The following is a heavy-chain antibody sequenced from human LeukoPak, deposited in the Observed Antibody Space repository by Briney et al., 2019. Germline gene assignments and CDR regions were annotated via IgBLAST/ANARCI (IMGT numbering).Heavy chain of an antibody. CDR3: VRGTGY. V-gene: IGHV3-64D*06. J-gene: IGHJ4*02. Sequence: GGSLRLSCSVSGFTFSTYVMHWVCQAPGKGLEYVSAISSNGDNTYYADSVKGRFTTSRDNSKNTLYLQMSSLRADDTAVYYCVRGTGYWGQGTLVTVSS. CDR1: GFTFSTYV. CDR2: ISSNGDNT.